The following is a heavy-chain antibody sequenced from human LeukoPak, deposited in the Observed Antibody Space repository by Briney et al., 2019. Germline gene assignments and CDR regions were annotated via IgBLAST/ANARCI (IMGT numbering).Heavy chain of an antibody. CDR3: AGIPVFGVVLHQEPV. V-gene: IGHV1-69*10. D-gene: IGHD3-3*01. CDR1: GYTFTGYY. J-gene: IGHJ6*03. CDR2: FIPILDTA. Sequence: SVKVSCKASGYTFTGYYMHWVRQAPGQGLEWMGVFIPILDTANSTQKFQGRLTITADISTNTVYMELSSLRFDDTAVYFCAGIPVFGVVLHQEPVWGKGTTVTVSS.